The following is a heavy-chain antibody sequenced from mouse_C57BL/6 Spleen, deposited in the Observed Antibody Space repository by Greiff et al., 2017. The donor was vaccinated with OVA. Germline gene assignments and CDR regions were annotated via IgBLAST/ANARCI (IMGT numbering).Heavy chain of an antibody. CDR2: IDPANGNT. Sequence: VQLQQSVAELVRPGASVKLSCTASGFNIKNTYMHWVKQRPEQGLEWIGRIDPANGNTKYAPKFQGKATITADTSSNTAYLQLSSLTSEDTAIYYCARCPYYYGSSKLDYFDYWGQGTTLTVSS. V-gene: IGHV14-3*01. J-gene: IGHJ2*01. CDR3: ARCPYYYGSSKLDYFDY. CDR1: GFNIKNTY. D-gene: IGHD1-1*01.